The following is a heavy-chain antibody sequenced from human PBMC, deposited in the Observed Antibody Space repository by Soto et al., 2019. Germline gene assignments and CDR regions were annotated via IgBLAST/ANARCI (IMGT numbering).Heavy chain of an antibody. J-gene: IGHJ4*02. CDR3: ASGPLTGFDL. CDR1: GYSFTDFY. V-gene: IGHV1-2*02. CDR2: VNPNSGGS. Sequence: ASVKVSCKASGYSFTDFYIFWVRQAPGQGPEWMAWVNPNSGGSKSAEKFQGRVSLTTDTPTTTSYMDLKNLTSDDTGVYFCASGPLTGFDLWGQGTLVTVSS. D-gene: IGHD7-27*01.